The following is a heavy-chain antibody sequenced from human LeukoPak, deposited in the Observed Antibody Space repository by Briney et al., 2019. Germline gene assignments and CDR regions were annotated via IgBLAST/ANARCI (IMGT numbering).Heavy chain of an antibody. D-gene: IGHD3-10*01. CDR1: GGSISSSSYY. Sequence: PSETLSLTCTVSGGSISSSSYYWGWIRQPPGKGLEWIGSIYYSGSTYYDPSLKSRVTISVDTSKNQFSLKLSSVTAADTAVYYCARVGVTMVRGVFNYWGQGTLVTVSS. V-gene: IGHV4-39*07. CDR2: IYYSGST. CDR3: ARVGVTMVRGVFNY. J-gene: IGHJ4*02.